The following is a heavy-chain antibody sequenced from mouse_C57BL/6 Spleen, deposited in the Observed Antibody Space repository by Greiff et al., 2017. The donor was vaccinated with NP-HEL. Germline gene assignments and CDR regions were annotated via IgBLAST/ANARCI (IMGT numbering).Heavy chain of an antibody. Sequence: QVQLQQPGAELVKPGASVKLSCKASGYTFTSYWMQWVKQRPGQGLEWIGAIDPSDSYTNYNQKFKGKATLTVDTSSSTAYMQLSSLTSEDSAVYYCARGTGTWGDYFDYWGQGTTLTVSS. CDR1: GYTFTSYW. CDR3: ARGTGTWGDYFDY. D-gene: IGHD4-1*01. V-gene: IGHV1-50*01. CDR2: IDPSDSYT. J-gene: IGHJ2*01.